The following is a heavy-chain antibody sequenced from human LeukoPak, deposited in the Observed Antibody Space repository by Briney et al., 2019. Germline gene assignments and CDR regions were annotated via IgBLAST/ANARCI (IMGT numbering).Heavy chain of an antibody. CDR1: GGSFSGYY. CDR2: IYYSGST. J-gene: IGHJ6*02. V-gene: IGHV4-30-4*01. D-gene: IGHD4-11*01. Sequence: SETLSLTCAVYGGSFSGYYWSWIRQPPGKGLEWIGYIYYSGSTYYNPSLKSRVTISVDTSKNQFSLKLSSVTAADTAVYYCAKETTNYYYGMDVWGQGTTVTVSS. CDR3: AKETTNYYYGMDV.